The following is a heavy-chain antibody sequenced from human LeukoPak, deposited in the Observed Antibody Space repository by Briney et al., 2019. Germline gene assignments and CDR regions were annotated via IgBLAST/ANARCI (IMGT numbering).Heavy chain of an antibody. CDR1: GGSISSYY. CDR2: IYTSGST. Sequence: SETLSLTCTVSGGSISSYYWSWIRQPAGKGLEWIGRIYTSGSTNYNPSLKSRVTMSVGTSKNQFSLKLSSVTAADTAVYYCARGGYSGSPRNFDYWGQGTLVTVSS. CDR3: ARGGYSGSPRNFDY. J-gene: IGHJ4*02. D-gene: IGHD1-26*01. V-gene: IGHV4-4*07.